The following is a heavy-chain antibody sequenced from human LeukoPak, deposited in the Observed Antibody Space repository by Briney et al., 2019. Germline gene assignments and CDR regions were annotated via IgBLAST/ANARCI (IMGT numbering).Heavy chain of an antibody. Sequence: GGSLRLSCAASGFTFSSYWMHWVRQVPGKGLVWVSRNDGSSTTYADSVKGRFTISRDNAKNTLYLQMNSLRAEDTAVYYGTREVQAAGKTLDYWGQGTLITVSS. J-gene: IGHJ4*02. CDR2: NDGSST. CDR1: GFTFSSYW. V-gene: IGHV3-74*01. CDR3: TREVQAAGKTLDY. D-gene: IGHD6-13*01.